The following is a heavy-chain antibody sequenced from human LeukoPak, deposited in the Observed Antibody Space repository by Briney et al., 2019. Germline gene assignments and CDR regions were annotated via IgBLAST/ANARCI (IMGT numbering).Heavy chain of an antibody. V-gene: IGHV1-18*01. CDR1: GYTFTSYG. CDR2: ISAYNGNT. J-gene: IGHJ4*02. Sequence: VASVKVSCKASGYTFTSYGISWVRQAPGQGLEWMGWISAYNGNTNYAQKFQGRVTMTRNTSISTAYMELSSLISEDTAVYYCATESHYWGQGTLVTVSS. CDR3: ATESHY.